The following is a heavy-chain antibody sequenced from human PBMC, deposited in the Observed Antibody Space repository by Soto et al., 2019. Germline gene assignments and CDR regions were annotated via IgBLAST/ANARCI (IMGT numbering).Heavy chain of an antibody. V-gene: IGHV1-18*01. Sequence: QVQLVQSGAEVKNPGASVKVSCQASNYLFGAFGISWVRQAPGQGLEWMGWITPYNGNTHYAEKFQDRVTMTADKSTTTAHMGVRLLTSDDSAVYFFARISARRNDFDVWGQGTVVTVSS. CDR1: NYLFGAFG. CDR3: ARISARRNDFDV. CDR2: ITPYNGNT. J-gene: IGHJ3*01.